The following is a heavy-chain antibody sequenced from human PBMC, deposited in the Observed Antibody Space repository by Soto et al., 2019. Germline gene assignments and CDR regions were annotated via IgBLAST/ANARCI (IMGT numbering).Heavy chain of an antibody. J-gene: IGHJ5*01. V-gene: IGHV5-51*01. CDR2: IYPGDSDT. CDR1: GYSFTSYW. Sequence: GESLKISCKGSGYSFTSYWIGWVRQMPGKGLEWMGIIYPGDSDTRYSPSFQGQVTISADKSISTAYLQCSRLKASDTAMYYCALTFYYDSSGSQYNWFDPWGQGTLVTVSS. CDR3: ALTFYYDSSGSQYNWFDP. D-gene: IGHD3-22*01.